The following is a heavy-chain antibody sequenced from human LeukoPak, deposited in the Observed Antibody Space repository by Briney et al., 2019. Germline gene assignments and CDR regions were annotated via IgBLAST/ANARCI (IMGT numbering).Heavy chain of an antibody. Sequence: PGGSLRLSCAASGFTFSSYAVSWVRQAPGKGLEWVSGISTNGGSTSYADSVKGRFTISRDNPRNTLYMRMNSLSAEDTAVYYCSVMHRYYDGSGYWVQWGQGTLVTVSS. V-gene: IGHV3-23*01. CDR3: SVMHRYYDGSGYWVQ. CDR1: GFTFSSYA. J-gene: IGHJ4*02. D-gene: IGHD3-22*01. CDR2: ISTNGGST.